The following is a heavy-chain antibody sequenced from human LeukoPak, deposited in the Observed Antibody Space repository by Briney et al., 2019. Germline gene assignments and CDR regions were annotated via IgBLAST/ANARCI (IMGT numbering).Heavy chain of an antibody. Sequence: GGSLRLSCAGSGFTVSSYAMSWVRQAPGKGLEWVSAISGSGGSTYYADSVKGRFTISRDNAKNSLYLQMNSLRDEDTAVYYCARDAYDTSAYYYFDYWGQGTLVTVSS. CDR2: ISGSGGST. J-gene: IGHJ4*02. V-gene: IGHV3-23*01. CDR3: ARDAYDTSAYYYFDY. D-gene: IGHD3-22*01. CDR1: GFTVSSYA.